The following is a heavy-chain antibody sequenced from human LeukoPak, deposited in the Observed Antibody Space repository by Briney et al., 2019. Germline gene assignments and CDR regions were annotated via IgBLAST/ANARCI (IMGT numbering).Heavy chain of an antibody. Sequence: GGSLRLSCAASGFTFSSYGMHWVRQAPGKGLEWVAFIRYDGSNKYYADSVKGRFTIPRDNSKNTLYLQMNSLRAEDTAVYYCAKAVSMVRGKVADYWGQGTLVTVSS. CDR3: AKAVSMVRGKVADY. J-gene: IGHJ4*02. CDR2: IRYDGSNK. CDR1: GFTFSSYG. D-gene: IGHD3-10*01. V-gene: IGHV3-30*02.